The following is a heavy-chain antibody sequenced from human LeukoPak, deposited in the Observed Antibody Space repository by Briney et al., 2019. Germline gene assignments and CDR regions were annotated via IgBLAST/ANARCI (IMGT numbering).Heavy chain of an antibody. J-gene: IGHJ4*02. Sequence: ASVKVSCKACGYTFTSYGISWVRQAPGQGLEWMGWISAYNGNTNYAQKLEGRVTMTTDTSTSTAYMELRSLRSDDTAVYYCARSGYSGYDCEYWGQGTLVTVSS. CDR3: ARSGYSGYDCEY. CDR2: ISAYNGNT. CDR1: GYTFTSYG. V-gene: IGHV1-18*01. D-gene: IGHD5-12*01.